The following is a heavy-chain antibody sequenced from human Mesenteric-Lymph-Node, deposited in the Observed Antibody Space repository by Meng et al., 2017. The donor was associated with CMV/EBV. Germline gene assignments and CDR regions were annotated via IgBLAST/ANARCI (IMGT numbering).Heavy chain of an antibody. CDR1: GYSISSGYF. CDR2: MYYTGTT. CDR3: ARARRMFGVVTPHFFDY. V-gene: IGHV4-38-2*02. Sequence: GSLRLSCTVSGYSISSGYFWGWIRQPPGKGLEWVGSMYYTGTTYYNSSLKSRATISVDTFMNQFSLKLSSVTAADTAVYHCARARRMFGVVTPHFFDYWGQGTLVTVSS. D-gene: IGHD3-3*01. J-gene: IGHJ4*02.